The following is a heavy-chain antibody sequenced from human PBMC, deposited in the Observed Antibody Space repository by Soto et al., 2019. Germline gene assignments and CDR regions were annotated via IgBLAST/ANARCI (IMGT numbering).Heavy chain of an antibody. V-gene: IGHV3-33*01. D-gene: IGHD6-19*01. CDR3: ARDRIAVAGTDYYYYGMDV. CDR2: IWYDGSNK. Sequence: GGSLRLSCAASGFTFSSYGMHWVRQAPGKGLEWVAVIWYDGSNKYYADSVKGRFTISRDNSKNTLYLKMNSLRAEDTAVYDCARDRIAVAGTDYYYYGMDVWGQGTTVTVSS. J-gene: IGHJ6*02. CDR1: GFTFSSYG.